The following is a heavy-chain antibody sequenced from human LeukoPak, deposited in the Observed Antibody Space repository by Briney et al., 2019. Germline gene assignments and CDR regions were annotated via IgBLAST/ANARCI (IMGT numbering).Heavy chain of an antibody. Sequence: PSETLSLTCTVSGGSISSGSYYWSWIRQPAGKGLEWIGRIYTSGSTNYNPSLKSRVTMSVDTSKNQFSLKLSSVTAADTAVYYCARVGGSYRYQIDYWGQGTLVTVSS. J-gene: IGHJ4*02. CDR3: ARVGGSYRYQIDY. CDR2: IYTSGST. D-gene: IGHD1-26*01. CDR1: GGSISSGSYY. V-gene: IGHV4-61*02.